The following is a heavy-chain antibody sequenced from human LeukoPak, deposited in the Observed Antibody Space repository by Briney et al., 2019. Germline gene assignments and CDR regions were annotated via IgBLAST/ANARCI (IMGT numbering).Heavy chain of an antibody. CDR3: ARVAGYASIAVAVLDY. V-gene: IGHV3-7*01. J-gene: IGHJ4*02. Sequence: PGGSLRLSCAASGFTFSSYWMSWVRQAPGKGLEWVANIKQDGSEKYYVDSVKGRFTISRDNAKNSLYLQMNSLRAEDTAVYYWARVAGYASIAVAVLDYWRRGPLVTVSS. CDR2: IKQDGSEK. D-gene: IGHD6-19*01. CDR1: GFTFSSYW.